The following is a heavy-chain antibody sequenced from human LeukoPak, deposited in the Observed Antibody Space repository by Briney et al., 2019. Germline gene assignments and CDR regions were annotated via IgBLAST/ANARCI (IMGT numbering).Heavy chain of an antibody. J-gene: IGHJ5*02. CDR3: ARALRIKGYGYGYSWFDP. V-gene: IGHV3-21*01. Sequence: GGSLRLSCAASGFTCSSYSMNWVRQAPGKGLEWVSSISSSSSYIYYADSVKGRFTISRDNTKNSLYLQMNSLRAEDTAVYYCARALRIKGYGYGYSWFDPWGQGTLVTVSS. CDR2: ISSSSSYI. D-gene: IGHD5-18*01. CDR1: GFTCSSYS.